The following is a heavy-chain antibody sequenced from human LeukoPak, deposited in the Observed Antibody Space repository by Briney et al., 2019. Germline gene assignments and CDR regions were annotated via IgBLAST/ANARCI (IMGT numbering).Heavy chain of an antibody. CDR1: GGSISSSSYY. D-gene: IGHD3-22*01. J-gene: IGHJ4*02. CDR3: ARHDGSGYPIDY. Sequence: SETLSLTCTVSGGSISSSSYYWGWIRQPPGKGLEWIGYIYYSGSTNYNPSLKSRVTISVDTSKNQFSLKLSSVTAADTAVYYCARHDGSGYPIDYWGQGTLVTVSS. CDR2: IYYSGST. V-gene: IGHV4-61*05.